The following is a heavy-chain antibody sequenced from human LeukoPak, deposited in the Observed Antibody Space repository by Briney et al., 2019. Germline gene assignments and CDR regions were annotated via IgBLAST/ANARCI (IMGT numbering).Heavy chain of an antibody. J-gene: IGHJ6*04. Sequence: GGSLRLSCAASGFTFSSYSMNWARQAPGKGLEWVSSISSSSSYIYYADSVKGRFTISRDNAKNSLYLQMNSLRAEDTAVYYCARDPPRRLQRYGMDVWGKGTTVTVSS. D-gene: IGHD4-17*01. V-gene: IGHV3-21*01. CDR1: GFTFSSYS. CDR3: ARDPPRRLQRYGMDV. CDR2: ISSSSSYI.